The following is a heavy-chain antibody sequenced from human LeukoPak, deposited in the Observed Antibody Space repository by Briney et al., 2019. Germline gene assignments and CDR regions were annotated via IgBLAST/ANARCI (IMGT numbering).Heavy chain of an antibody. D-gene: IGHD3-16*01. CDR3: ARGGGLDV. J-gene: IGHJ6*02. Sequence: HGGSLRLSCAASGFTFSSYWMNWARQAPGKGLEGVASINHNGNVNYYVDSVKGRFTISRDNAKNSLDLQMSNLRAEDTAVYFCARGGGLDVWGQGATVTVSS. CDR1: GFTFSSYW. V-gene: IGHV3-7*03. CDR2: INHNGNVN.